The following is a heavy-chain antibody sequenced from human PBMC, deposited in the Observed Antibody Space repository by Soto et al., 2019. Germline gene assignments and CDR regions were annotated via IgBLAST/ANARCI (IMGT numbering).Heavy chain of an antibody. CDR3: AGEYGDFDWSDP. D-gene: IGHD4-17*01. CDR1: GFTFSSYE. CDR2: ISSGGTTI. V-gene: IGHV3-48*03. Sequence: GGSLILSCASSGFTFSSYERNLVRQAPGKGLEWVSYISSGGTTILYADSVKGRFTISRDNAKNSLYLQMNRLRAEDTAVYYCAGEYGDFDWSDPWGQGTLVTVSS. J-gene: IGHJ5*02.